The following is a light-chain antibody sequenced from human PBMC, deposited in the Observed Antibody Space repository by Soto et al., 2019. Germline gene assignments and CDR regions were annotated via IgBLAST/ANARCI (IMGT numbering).Light chain of an antibody. CDR2: EGS. Sequence: SALTQPASVSGSPGQSITISCTGTSSDVGSYNLVSWYQQHPGKAPKLMIYEGSKRPSGVSNRFSGYKSGNTASLTISGLQAEDEADYYCCSYAGSSLYVFGTGTKLTVL. CDR3: CSYAGSSLYV. CDR1: SSDVGSYNL. V-gene: IGLV2-23*01. J-gene: IGLJ1*01.